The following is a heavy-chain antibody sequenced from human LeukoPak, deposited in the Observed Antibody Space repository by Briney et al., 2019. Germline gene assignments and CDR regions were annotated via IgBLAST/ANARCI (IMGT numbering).Heavy chain of an antibody. V-gene: IGHV4-61*02. CDR1: GGSISSGSYY. J-gene: IGHJ3*02. CDR2: IYTSGST. CDR3: ARDSTMIVPGGAFDI. Sequence: SQTLSLTCTVSGGSISSGSYYWSWIRQPPGKGLEWIGRIYTSGSTNYNPSLNSRVTISVDTSKNQFSLKLSSVTAADTAVYYCARDSTMIVPGGAFDIWGQGTMVTVSS. D-gene: IGHD3-22*01.